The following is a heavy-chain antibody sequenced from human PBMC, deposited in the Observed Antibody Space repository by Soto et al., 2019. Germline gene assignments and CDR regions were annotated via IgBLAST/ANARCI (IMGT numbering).Heavy chain of an antibody. V-gene: IGHV3-33*01. CDR3: ARAGIPAAVHYYYYYYGMDV. D-gene: IGHD2-2*01. CDR1: GFTFSSYG. J-gene: IGHJ6*02. CDR2: IWYDGSNK. Sequence: GGSLRLSCAASGFTFSSYGMHWVRQAPGKGLEWVAVIWYDGSNKYYADSVKGRFTISRDNSKNTLYLQMNSLRAEDTAVYYCARAGIPAAVHYYYYYYGMDVWGQGTTVTVSS.